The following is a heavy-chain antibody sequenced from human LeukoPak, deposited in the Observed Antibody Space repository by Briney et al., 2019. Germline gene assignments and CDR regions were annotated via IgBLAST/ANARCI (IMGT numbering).Heavy chain of an antibody. CDR3: AKDGTQFSSGSYRYNWFDP. D-gene: IGHD3-10*01. CDR2: IYAGGST. Sequence: GGSLRLSCAASGFTVSSNYMSWVRQAPGKGLEWVSVIYAGGSTYYADSVKGRFTISRDSSKNTLYLQMNSLRAEDTAVYYCAKDGTQFSSGSYRYNWFDPWGQGTLVTVSS. J-gene: IGHJ5*02. V-gene: IGHV3-53*01. CDR1: GFTVSSNY.